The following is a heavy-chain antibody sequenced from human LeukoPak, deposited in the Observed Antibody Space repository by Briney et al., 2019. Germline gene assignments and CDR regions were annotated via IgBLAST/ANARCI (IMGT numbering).Heavy chain of an antibody. CDR1: GFTFSSSS. Sequence: PGGSLRLPCAASGFTFSSSSMNWVRQAPGKGLEWVSYISTSSSTIYYADSVKGRFTISRDNTKNSLYLQMNSLRAEDTAVYYCARDCGSYYVWYFDLWGRGTLVTVSS. D-gene: IGHD1-26*01. V-gene: IGHV3-48*04. CDR3: ARDCGSYYVWYFDL. CDR2: ISTSSSTI. J-gene: IGHJ2*01.